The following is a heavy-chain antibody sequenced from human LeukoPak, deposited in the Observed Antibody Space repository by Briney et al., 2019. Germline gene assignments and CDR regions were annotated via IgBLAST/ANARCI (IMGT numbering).Heavy chain of an antibody. CDR3: ARDSIFMAEGY. CDR1: GFTFSSYW. D-gene: IGHD2-2*01. CDR2: IKQDGSEK. J-gene: IGHJ4*02. V-gene: IGHV3-7*01. Sequence: GGSLRLSCAASGFTFSSYWMSWVRQAPGKGLEWVANIKQDGSEKYYVDSVKGRFTISRDNAENSLYLQMNSLRAEDTAVYYCARDSIFMAEGYWGQGTLVTVSS.